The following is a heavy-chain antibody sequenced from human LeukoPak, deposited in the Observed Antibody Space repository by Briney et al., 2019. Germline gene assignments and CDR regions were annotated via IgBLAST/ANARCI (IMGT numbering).Heavy chain of an antibody. CDR1: GFTFSSYA. CDR2: IGSYGGST. Sequence: TGGSLRLSCAASGFTFSSYAMHWVRQAPGKGLDYVSAIGSYGGSTFYANSVKGRFTISRDNSKNTLYLQMGSLRAEDMAVYYCARGKDYYGSGSYYILDYWGQGTLVTVSS. D-gene: IGHD3-10*01. CDR3: ARGKDYYGSGSYYILDY. V-gene: IGHV3-64*01. J-gene: IGHJ4*02.